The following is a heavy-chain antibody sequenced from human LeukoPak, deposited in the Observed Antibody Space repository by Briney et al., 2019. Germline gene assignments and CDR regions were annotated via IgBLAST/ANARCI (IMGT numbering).Heavy chain of an antibody. Sequence: ASVKVSCKASGGTFSSYAISWVRQAPGQGLEWMGGIIPIFGTANYAQKFQGRVTITADESTSTAYMELSSLISEDTAVYYCARCGGDCSRFDYWGQGTLVTVSS. CDR2: IIPIFGTA. D-gene: IGHD2-21*01. J-gene: IGHJ4*02. CDR1: GGTFSSYA. CDR3: ARCGGDCSRFDY. V-gene: IGHV1-69*13.